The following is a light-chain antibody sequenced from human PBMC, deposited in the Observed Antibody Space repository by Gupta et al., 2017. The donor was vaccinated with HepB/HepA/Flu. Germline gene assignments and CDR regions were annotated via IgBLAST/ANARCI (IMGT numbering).Light chain of an antibody. CDR2: SNN. CDR1: SSNIGSNT. V-gene: IGLV1-44*01. CDR3: AAWDDSLNGPV. J-gene: IGLJ3*02. Sequence: QSVLTQAPSVSGTPGQRVTISCSGSSSNIGSNTVNWYQQLPGTAPKLLIYSNNQRPSGVPDRSSGSKSGTSASLAISGLQSEDEADYYCAAWDDSLNGPVFGGGTTLTVL.